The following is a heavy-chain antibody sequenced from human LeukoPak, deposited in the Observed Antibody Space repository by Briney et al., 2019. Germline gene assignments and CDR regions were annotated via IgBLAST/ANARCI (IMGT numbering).Heavy chain of an antibody. CDR2: IYFSGST. J-gene: IGHJ4*02. Sequence: SETLSLTCTVSGGSIRSHCWSWVRQTPGKELEWIGYIYFSGSTNYNPSLKSRVTISMGTSENQFSLKLSSVTAADTAVYYCARGAAPHYSDYWGQGTLVTVSS. D-gene: IGHD6-6*01. V-gene: IGHV4-59*11. CDR3: ARGAAPHYSDY. CDR1: GGSIRSHC.